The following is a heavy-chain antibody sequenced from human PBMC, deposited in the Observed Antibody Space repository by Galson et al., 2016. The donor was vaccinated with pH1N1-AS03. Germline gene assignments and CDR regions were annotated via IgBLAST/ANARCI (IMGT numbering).Heavy chain of an antibody. CDR1: GFSLSTRGVG. J-gene: IGHJ5*02. D-gene: IGHD4-17*01. CDR2: IYWNDDI. V-gene: IGHV2-5*01. CDR3: ARAYYGDFADWFDP. Sequence: PALVKPTQTLTLTCTFSGFSLSTRGVGVGWIRQAPGKALEWLAIIYWNDDIRYSPSLRNRLTITKDTSKSQVVLTMTNMDHVDTATYFCARAYYGDFADWFDPWAREPWSPSPQ.